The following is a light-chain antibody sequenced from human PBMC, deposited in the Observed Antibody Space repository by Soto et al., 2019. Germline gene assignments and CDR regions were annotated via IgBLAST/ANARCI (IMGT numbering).Light chain of an antibody. J-gene: IGLJ1*01. Sequence: QSALTQPPSASGSPGQSVTISFTGSSSDIGGYDFVSWYQQHPGKVPKLLIYEVTKRPSGVPDRFSGSKSGNTASLTVSGLQADDEADYYCCSHAGSKNYYLFGPGTKITVL. V-gene: IGLV2-8*01. CDR3: CSHAGSKNYYL. CDR1: SSDIGGYDF. CDR2: EVT.